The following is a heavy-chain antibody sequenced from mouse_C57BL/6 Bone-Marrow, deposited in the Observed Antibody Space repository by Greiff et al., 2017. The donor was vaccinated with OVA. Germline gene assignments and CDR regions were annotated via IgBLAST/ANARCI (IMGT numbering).Heavy chain of an antibody. V-gene: IGHV1-75*01. D-gene: IGHD1-1*01. CDR2: IFPGSGST. CDR1: GYTFTDYY. CDR3: ASRGASYYQYYFDY. J-gene: IGHJ2*01. Sequence: VQLQQSGPELVKPGASVKISCKASGYTFTDYYINWVKQRPGQGLEWIGWIFPGSGSTYYNEKFKGKATLTVDKSSSTAYMLLSSLTSEDSAVYFCASRGASYYQYYFDYWGQGTTLTVSS.